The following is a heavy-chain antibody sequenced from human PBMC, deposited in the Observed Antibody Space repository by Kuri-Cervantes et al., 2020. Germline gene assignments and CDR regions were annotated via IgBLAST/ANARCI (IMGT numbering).Heavy chain of an antibody. D-gene: IGHD1-14*01. V-gene: IGHV3-30-3*01. Sequence: GESLKISCAASGFTFSSYAMHWVRQAPGKGLEWVAVISYDGSNKYYADSVKGRFTISRDNSKNTLYLQMNSLRAEDTAVYYCARGRRRSEYLDYFDYWGQGTLVTVSS. CDR2: ISYDGSNK. CDR3: ARGRRRSEYLDYFDY. CDR1: GFTFSSYA. J-gene: IGHJ4*02.